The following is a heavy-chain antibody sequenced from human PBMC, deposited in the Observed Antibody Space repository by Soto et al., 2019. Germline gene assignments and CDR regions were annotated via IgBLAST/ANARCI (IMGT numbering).Heavy chain of an antibody. CDR2: ISGSGGST. CDR1: GFTFSSYA. D-gene: IGHD3-9*01. CDR3: AKGRLVPKSSLDY. Sequence: GGSLRLSCAASGFTFSSYAMSWVRQAPGKGLEWVSAISGSGGSTYYADSVKGRFTISRDISKNTLYLQMNSLRAEDTAVYYCAKGRLVPKSSLDYWGQGTLVTVSS. J-gene: IGHJ4*02. V-gene: IGHV3-23*01.